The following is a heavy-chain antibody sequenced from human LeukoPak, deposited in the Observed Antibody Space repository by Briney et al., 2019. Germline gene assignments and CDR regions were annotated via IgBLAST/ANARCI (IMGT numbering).Heavy chain of an antibody. V-gene: IGHV1-69*04. D-gene: IGHD3-10*01. CDR3: ARASQDYYGSGSYYRGGDAFDI. Sequence: SVKVSCKTSGGTFLNYAISWVRQAPGQGLEWMGRIIPILGIANYAQKFQARVTLTADKSTSTAYMELSSLRSDDTAVYYCARASQDYYGSGSYYRGGDAFDIWGQRTMVTVSS. CDR1: GGTFLNYA. J-gene: IGHJ3*02. CDR2: IIPILGIA.